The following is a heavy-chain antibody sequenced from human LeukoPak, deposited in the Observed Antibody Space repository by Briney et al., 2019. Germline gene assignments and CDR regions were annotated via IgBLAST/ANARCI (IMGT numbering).Heavy chain of an antibody. J-gene: IGHJ3*02. V-gene: IGHV2-5*02. D-gene: IGHD2-2*01. Sequence: SGPTLVNPTQTLTLTCTFSGFSLSTGGVGVGWIRQPPGKALEWLALIYWDDDKRYSPSLKSRLTITKDTSKNQVVVTMTNVDPVDTATYYCAHFGFKGYCSSTSCYAANAFDIWGQGTMVTVSS. CDR3: AHFGFKGYCSSTSCYAANAFDI. CDR2: IYWDDDK. CDR1: GFSLSTGGVG.